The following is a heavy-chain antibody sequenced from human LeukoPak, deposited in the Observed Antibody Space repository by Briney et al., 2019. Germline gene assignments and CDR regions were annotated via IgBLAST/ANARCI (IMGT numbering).Heavy chain of an antibody. D-gene: IGHD3-16*01. CDR2: ISPLFGSA. V-gene: IGHV1-69*13. CDR1: GGTFSIYT. Sequence: SVTVSCKASGGTFSIYTLNWVRQAPGQGLEWMGGISPLFGSAKYAQKFQGRVTITADESTSTAYMELSSLRSEDTAVYYCARGYAFDYWGQGTLVTVSS. CDR3: ARGYAFDY. J-gene: IGHJ4*02.